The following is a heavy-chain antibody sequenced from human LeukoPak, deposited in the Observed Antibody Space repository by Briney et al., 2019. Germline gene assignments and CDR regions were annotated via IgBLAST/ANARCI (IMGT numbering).Heavy chain of an antibody. V-gene: IGHV1-46*01. CDR1: GYTFTSNY. Sequence: ASVKVSCKASGYTFTSNYIHWVRQAPGQGLEWMGMIYPRDGSTSYAQKFQGRVTMTTDTSTSTAYMELRGLRSDDTAVYYCARAPYLSPRFDYWGQGTLVTVSS. CDR3: ARAPYLSPRFDY. CDR2: IYPRDGST. J-gene: IGHJ4*02.